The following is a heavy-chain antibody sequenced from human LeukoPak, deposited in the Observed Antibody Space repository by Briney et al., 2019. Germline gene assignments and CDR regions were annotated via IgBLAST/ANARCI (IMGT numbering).Heavy chain of an antibody. CDR1: GYTFTSYY. CDR2: INPSGGST. D-gene: IGHD3-10*01. Sequence: ASVKVSCKASGYTFTSYYMHWVRQAHGQGLEWMGIINPSGGSTSCAQRFQGRVTMTRDTSTSTVYMELSSLRSEDTAVYYCARESYYGSGSYKYFDYWGQGTLVTVSS. J-gene: IGHJ4*02. CDR3: ARESYYGSGSYKYFDY. V-gene: IGHV1-46*01.